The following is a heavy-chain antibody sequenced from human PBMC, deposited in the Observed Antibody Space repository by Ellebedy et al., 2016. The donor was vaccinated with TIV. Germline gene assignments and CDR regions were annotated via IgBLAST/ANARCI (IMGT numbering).Heavy chain of an antibody. CDR2: IKEDGSEK. V-gene: IGHV3-7*04. D-gene: IGHD7-27*01. CDR3: ARGWGHFDS. J-gene: IGHJ4*02. CDR1: KFTFINYW. Sequence: GGSLRLSXADSKFTFINYWMSWVRQAPGKGLEWVANIKEDGSEKNYVDSVKGRFTISRDNAKKSLYLQMSSLRVDDTAVYYCARGWGHFDSWGLGTLVTVSS.